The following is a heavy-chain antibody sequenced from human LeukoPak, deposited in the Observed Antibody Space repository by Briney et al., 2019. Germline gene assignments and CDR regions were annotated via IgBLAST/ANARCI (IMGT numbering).Heavy chain of an antibody. Sequence: ASETLSLTCTVSGDSISGYYCSWIRQPAGKGLEWIGRIYASGSTNYNPSLKSRVTMSVDKSKNQFSLKLSSVTAADTAVYYCARASHDYGDYSHFDYWGQGTLVTVSS. CDR2: IYASGST. CDR3: ARASHDYGDYSHFDY. V-gene: IGHV4-4*07. J-gene: IGHJ4*02. D-gene: IGHD4-17*01. CDR1: GDSISGYY.